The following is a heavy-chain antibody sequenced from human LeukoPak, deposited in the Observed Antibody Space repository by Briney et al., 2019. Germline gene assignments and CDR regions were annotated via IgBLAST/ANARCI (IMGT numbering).Heavy chain of an antibody. CDR1: GFTFDDHA. CDR3: AKDSYYGSGSYLDV. D-gene: IGHD3-10*01. V-gene: IGHV3-9*01. CDR2: ISWNSGSI. J-gene: IGHJ6*02. Sequence: GGSLRLSCAASGFTFDDHAMHWVRQAPGKGLEWVSGISWNSGSIGYADSVKGRFTISRDNAKNSLYLQMNSLRAEDTALYYCAKDSYYGSGSYLDVWGQGTTVTVSS.